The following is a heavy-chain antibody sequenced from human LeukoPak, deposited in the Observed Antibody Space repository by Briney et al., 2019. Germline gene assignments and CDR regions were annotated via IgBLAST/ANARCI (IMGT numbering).Heavy chain of an antibody. J-gene: IGHJ4*02. V-gene: IGHV4-38-2*01. D-gene: IGHD3-3*01. CDR3: ARSGVARIPIDY. CDR2: TYHSGST. Sequence: SETLSLTCAVSGYSISSGYYWGWIRQPPGRGLEWIGSTYHSGSTYYNPSLMSRVTISVDTSKNQFSLKLSSVTAADTAVYYCARSGVARIPIDYWGQGALVTVSS. CDR1: GYSISSGYY.